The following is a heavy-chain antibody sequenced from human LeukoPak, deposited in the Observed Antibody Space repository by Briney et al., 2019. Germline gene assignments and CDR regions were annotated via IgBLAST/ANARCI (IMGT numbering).Heavy chain of an antibody. Sequence: GGSLRLSCAASGFTFSSYSMNWVRQAPGKGLEWVSSISSSSSYIYYADSVKGRFTISRDNAKNSLYLQMNSLRAEDTAVYYCARVPRWLQLLGLDYWGQGTLVTVSS. CDR1: GFTFSSYS. CDR3: ARVPRWLQLLGLDY. J-gene: IGHJ4*02. CDR2: ISSSSSYI. D-gene: IGHD5-24*01. V-gene: IGHV3-21*01.